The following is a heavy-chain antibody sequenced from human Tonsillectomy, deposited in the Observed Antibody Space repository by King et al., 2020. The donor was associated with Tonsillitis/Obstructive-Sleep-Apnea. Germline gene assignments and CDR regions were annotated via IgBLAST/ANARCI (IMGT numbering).Heavy chain of an antibody. Sequence: VQLVEAGGGLVQPGGSLRLSCAAYGFTFSSYAMSWVRQAPGKGLEWVSVMSGSGGSTYYSESVKGRFTISRDNSENTLYLQMNSLRVEDTAVYYCTKVVPPTMSCDPRGQGPLVTVSS. CDR3: TKVVPPTMSCDP. CDR1: GFTFSSYA. CDR2: MSGSGGST. J-gene: IGHJ5*02. D-gene: IGHD3-10*02. V-gene: IGHV3-23*04.